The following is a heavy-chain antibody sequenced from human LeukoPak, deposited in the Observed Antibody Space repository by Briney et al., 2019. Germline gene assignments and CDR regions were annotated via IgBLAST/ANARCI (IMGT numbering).Heavy chain of an antibody. CDR3: ARGFRGLYWNDVGFDY. Sequence: GASVKVSCKASGYTFTGYYMHWVRQAPGQGLEWMGWINPNSGGTNYAQKFQGRVTMTRDTSISTAYMELSRLRSDDTAVYYCARGFRGLYWNDVGFDYWGQGTLVTVSS. CDR1: GYTFTGYY. J-gene: IGHJ4*02. CDR2: INPNSGGT. D-gene: IGHD1-1*01. V-gene: IGHV1-2*02.